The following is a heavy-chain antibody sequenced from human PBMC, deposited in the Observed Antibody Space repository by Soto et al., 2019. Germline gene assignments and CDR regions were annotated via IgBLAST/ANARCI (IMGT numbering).Heavy chain of an antibody. CDR2: ISSSGSTI. V-gene: IGHV3-11*01. CDR1: GFTFSDYY. CDR3: AKVLQYYYYGMDV. Sequence: LRLSCAASGFTFSDYYMSWIRQAPGKGLEWVSYISSSGSTIYYADSVKGRFTISRDNSKNTLYLQMNSLRAEDTAIYYCAKVLQYYYYGMDVWGLGTTVTVSS. J-gene: IGHJ6*02.